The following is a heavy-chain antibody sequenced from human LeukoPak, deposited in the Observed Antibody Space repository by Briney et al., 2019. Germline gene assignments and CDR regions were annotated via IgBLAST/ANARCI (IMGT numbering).Heavy chain of an antibody. J-gene: IGHJ4*02. V-gene: IGHV4-59*01. D-gene: IGHD4-17*01. Sequence: KPSETLSLTCTVSGGSISGYYWTWLRQPPGKGLEWIGYVFYDGGTNYNPSLKSRVTISLDTSKNQFSLKLTSVTAADTAVYFCARGDGDDFDYWGQGPLVTVSS. CDR2: VFYDGGT. CDR1: GGSISGYY. CDR3: ARGDGDDFDY.